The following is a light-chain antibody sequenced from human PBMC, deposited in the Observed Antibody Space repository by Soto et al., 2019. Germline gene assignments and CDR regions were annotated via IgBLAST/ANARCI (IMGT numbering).Light chain of an antibody. CDR1: SNDVGAYDS. J-gene: IGLJ1*01. CDR2: RGT. Sequence: HSVLAQPSSLSGSPGQSITISCTGTSNDVGAYDSVSWYQQHPHKAPQVIIYRGTQRPSGASNRFSASTSGNAASLTISGLQADDEADYFCCSSAPERTYVCRTGTKVTVL. CDR3: CSSAPERTYV. V-gene: IGLV2-23*01.